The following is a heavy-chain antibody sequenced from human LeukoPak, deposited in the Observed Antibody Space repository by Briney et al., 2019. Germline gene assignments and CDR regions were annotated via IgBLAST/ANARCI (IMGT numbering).Heavy chain of an antibody. J-gene: IGHJ4*02. D-gene: IGHD3-22*01. CDR2: ISDSGGST. V-gene: IGHV3-23*01. Sequence: GGSLRLSCEASGFTFSSYGMSWVRQAPGKGLEWVSAISDSGGSTYYADSVKGRFTISRDNSKNTLYLQMNSLRAEDTAVYYCARDSGYYYYDYWGQGTLVTVSS. CDR1: GFTFSSYG. CDR3: ARDSGYYYYDY.